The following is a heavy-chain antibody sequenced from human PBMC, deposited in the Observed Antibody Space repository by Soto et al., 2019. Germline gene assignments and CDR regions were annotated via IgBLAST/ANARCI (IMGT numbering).Heavy chain of an antibody. J-gene: IGHJ5*02. D-gene: IGHD2-2*02. Sequence: QVQLVQSGAEVKKPGSSVKVSCKASGGTFSHYAINWVRQAPGQGLEWMGGIIPIIASATYAQKFQGRVTITADESTTTAYMELSSLTSEDTAVYYCAREGCSSTTCYIPDNWFDPWGQGTLVTVSS. CDR2: IIPIIASA. CDR3: AREGCSSTTCYIPDNWFDP. V-gene: IGHV1-69*01. CDR1: GGTFSHYA.